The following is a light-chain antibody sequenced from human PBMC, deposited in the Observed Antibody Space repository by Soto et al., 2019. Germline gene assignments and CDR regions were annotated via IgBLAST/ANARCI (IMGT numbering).Light chain of an antibody. J-gene: IGKJ4*01. CDR1: QDLSRW. CDR2: ATS. Sequence: DIQMTQSPSSVSASVGDRVIITCRASQDLSRWLAWYQQKAGKAPQLLIYATSTLQSGVPPRFSGSGSGTEFTLTISSLQPEDFATYYCQHANSFPHTLGGGTRVEIK. CDR3: QHANSFPHT. V-gene: IGKV1-12*01.